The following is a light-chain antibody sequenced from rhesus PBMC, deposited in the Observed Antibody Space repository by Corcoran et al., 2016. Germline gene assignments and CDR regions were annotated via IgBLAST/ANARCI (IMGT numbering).Light chain of an antibody. CDR3: VQAIAFPLT. Sequence: DIVMTQTPLSLPITPGEPASISCRSSQSLLHSNGNTYLHWYLQKPGQSPQLLIYGGSNRASGVPDRFMGSRSGTDFTLKISKVEAEDVGVYYCVQAIAFPLTFGGGTMVEIK. CDR1: QSLLHSNGNTY. CDR2: GGS. J-gene: IGKJ4*01. V-gene: IGKV2-72*01.